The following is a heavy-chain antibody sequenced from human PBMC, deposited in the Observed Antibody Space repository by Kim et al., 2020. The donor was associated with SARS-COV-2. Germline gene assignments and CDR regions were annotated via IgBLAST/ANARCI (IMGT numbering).Heavy chain of an antibody. Sequence: SETLSLTCTVSGGSISSSSYYWGWIRQPPGKGLEWIGSIYYSGSTYYNPSLKSRVTISVDTSKNQFSLKLSSVTAADTAVYYCARPYGDYVLWPHAFDIWGQGTMVTVSS. V-gene: IGHV4-39*01. CDR3: ARPYGDYVLWPHAFDI. D-gene: IGHD4-17*01. CDR2: IYYSGST. J-gene: IGHJ3*02. CDR1: GGSISSSSYY.